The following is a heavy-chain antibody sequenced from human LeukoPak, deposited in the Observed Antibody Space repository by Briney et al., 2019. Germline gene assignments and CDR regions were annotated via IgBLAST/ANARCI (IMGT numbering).Heavy chain of an antibody. CDR1: GGFISSGGYY. Sequence: SETLSLTCTVAGGFISSGGYYWSWIRQCPGKGLEWIGYIYYIGSTYYNPSLKSRVAILVDTSKNQFSLNLSSVTAADTAVYYCARDNSGVLDYWGQGTLVTVSS. CDR3: ARDNSGVLDY. CDR2: IYYIGST. D-gene: IGHD3-10*01. V-gene: IGHV4-31*03. J-gene: IGHJ4*02.